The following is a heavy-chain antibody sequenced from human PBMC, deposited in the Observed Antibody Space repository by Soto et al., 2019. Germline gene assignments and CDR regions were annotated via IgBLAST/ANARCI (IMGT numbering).Heavy chain of an antibody. CDR3: ARDVKGNYYDSSGYYYVTNAFDI. CDR2: INPSGGST. Sequence: GASVKVSCKASGYTFTSYYMHWVRQAPGQGLEWMGIINPSGGSTSYAQKFQGRVTMTRDTSTSTVYMELSSLRSEDTAVYYCARDVKGNYYDSSGYYYVTNAFDIWGQGTMVTVSS. V-gene: IGHV1-46*01. D-gene: IGHD3-22*01. J-gene: IGHJ3*02. CDR1: GYTFTSYY.